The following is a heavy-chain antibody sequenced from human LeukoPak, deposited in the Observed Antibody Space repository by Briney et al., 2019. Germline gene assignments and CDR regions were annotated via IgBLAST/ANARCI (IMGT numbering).Heavy chain of an antibody. J-gene: IGHJ4*02. V-gene: IGHV4-30-2*03. CDR3: ARRVRDGYNFNY. D-gene: IGHD5-24*01. Sequence: PSQTLSLTCAVSGGSISSGGYSWSWIRQPPGKGLEWIGYIYHSGSTYCNPSLKSRVTISVDTSKNQFSLKLSSVTAADTAVYYCARRVRDGYNFNYWGQGTLVTVSS. CDR2: IYHSGST. CDR1: GGSISSGGYS.